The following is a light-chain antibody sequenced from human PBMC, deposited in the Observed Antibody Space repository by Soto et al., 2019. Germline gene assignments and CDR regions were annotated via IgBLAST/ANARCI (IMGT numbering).Light chain of an antibody. CDR1: SGHSNYA. V-gene: IGLV4-69*01. CDR2: LNSDGSH. Sequence: QSVLTQSPSASASLGASVKLTCTLSSGHSNYAIAWHHQRPEKGPRYLMKLNSDGSHSKGDGIPDRFSGAISGAERYLTISSLPSEDEADYYCQTWGTGIQVFGGGTKLTVL. CDR3: QTWGTGIQV. J-gene: IGLJ2*01.